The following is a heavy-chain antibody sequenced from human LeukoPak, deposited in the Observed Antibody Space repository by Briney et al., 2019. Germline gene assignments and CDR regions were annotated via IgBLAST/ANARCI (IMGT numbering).Heavy chain of an antibody. Sequence: SETLSLTCTVSGGSINSYYWSWIRQPPGKGLEWIGYIYYSGSTNYNPSLKSRVTISVDTSNNKFSLKLASLTAADTAVYYCVRHLSAGRPAFDIWGQGTMVTVSS. CDR2: IYYSGST. CDR3: VRHLSAGRPAFDI. CDR1: GGSINSYY. V-gene: IGHV4-59*08. D-gene: IGHD2-15*01. J-gene: IGHJ3*02.